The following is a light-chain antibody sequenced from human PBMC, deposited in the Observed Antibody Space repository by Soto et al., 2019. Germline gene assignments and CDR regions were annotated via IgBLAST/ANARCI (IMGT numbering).Light chain of an antibody. CDR2: GAS. J-gene: IGKJ1*01. CDR1: QSVSSSY. CDR3: QQYGSSPWT. Sequence: EIVLTQSPGTLSLSPGEIATLSCRASQSVSSSYLAWYQQKPGQAPRLLIYGASSRATGIPDRFSGSGSGTDFTLTISRLEPEDFAVYYFQQYGSSPWTFGQGTKVDIK. V-gene: IGKV3-20*01.